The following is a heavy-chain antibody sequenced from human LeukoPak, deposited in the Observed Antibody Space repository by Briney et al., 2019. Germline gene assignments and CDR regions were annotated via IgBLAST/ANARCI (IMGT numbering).Heavy chain of an antibody. Sequence: KPSETLSLTCAVSGYSISSGYYWGWIRQPPGKGLEWIGSIYHSGSTYYNPSLKSRVTISVDTSKNQFSLKLSPVTAADTAVYYCASPVFLGYWGQGTLVTVSS. J-gene: IGHJ4*02. CDR2: IYHSGST. CDR3: ASPVFLGY. D-gene: IGHD3-3*01. V-gene: IGHV4-38-2*01. CDR1: GYSISSGYY.